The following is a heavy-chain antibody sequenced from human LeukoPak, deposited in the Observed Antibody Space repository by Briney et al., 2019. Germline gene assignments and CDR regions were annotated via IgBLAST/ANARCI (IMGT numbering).Heavy chain of an antibody. J-gene: IGHJ6*02. CDR2: IYTSGST. V-gene: IGHV4-4*07. D-gene: IGHD3-22*01. CDR3: ARGPLGGTMIVDYYYGMDV. CDR1: GGSISSYY. Sequence: PSETLPLTCTVSGGSISSYYWSWIRQPAGKGLEWIGRIYTSGSTNYNPSLKSRVTMSVDTSKNQFSLKLSSVTAADTAVYYCARGPLGGTMIVDYYYGMDVWGQGTTVTVSS.